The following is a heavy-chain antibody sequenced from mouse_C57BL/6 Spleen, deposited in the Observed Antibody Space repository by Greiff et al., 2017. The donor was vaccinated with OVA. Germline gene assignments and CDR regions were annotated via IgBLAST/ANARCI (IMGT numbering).Heavy chain of an antibody. CDR2: IWSGGST. Sequence: VQRVESGPGLVQPSQSLSITCTVSGFSLTSYGVHWVRQSPGKGLEWLGVIWSGGSTDYNAAFISRLSISKDNSKSQVFFKMNSLQADDTAIYYCARKGGYYEDYAMDYWGQGTSVTVSS. V-gene: IGHV2-2*01. J-gene: IGHJ4*01. D-gene: IGHD2-3*01. CDR3: ARKGGYYEDYAMDY. CDR1: GFSLTSYG.